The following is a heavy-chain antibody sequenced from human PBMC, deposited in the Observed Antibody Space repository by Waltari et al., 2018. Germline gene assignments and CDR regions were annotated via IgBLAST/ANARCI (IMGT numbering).Heavy chain of an antibody. J-gene: IGHJ4*02. Sequence: VKKPGASVKVSCKASGYTFTGYYMHWVRQAPGQGLEWMGWINPNSGGTNYAQKCQGRVTMTRDTSISTAYMELSRLRSDDTAVYYCARGSVRWLQSDYWGQGTLVTVSS. CDR3: ARGSVRWLQSDY. CDR2: INPNSGGT. CDR1: GYTFTGYY. D-gene: IGHD5-12*01. V-gene: IGHV1-2*02.